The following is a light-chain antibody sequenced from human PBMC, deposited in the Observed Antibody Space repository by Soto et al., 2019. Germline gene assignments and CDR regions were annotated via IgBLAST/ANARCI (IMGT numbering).Light chain of an antibody. J-gene: IGKJ5*01. CDR3: HQYGSSSVT. V-gene: IGKV3-20*01. Sequence: EIVLTQSPATLSLSPGESATLSCRSTRSVSSYLAWYQQKPGQAPRLLIYDASSRPTDIPTRFSGSGSGTDFTLTISRLAPEDFAVYYRHQYGSSSVTFGQGTRLQI. CDR2: DAS. CDR1: RSVSSY.